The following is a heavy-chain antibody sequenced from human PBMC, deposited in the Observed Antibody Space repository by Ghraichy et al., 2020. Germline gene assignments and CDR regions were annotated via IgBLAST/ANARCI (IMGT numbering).Heavy chain of an antibody. CDR3: ARVPYYDSSGISLDD. CDR1: GGSISSYY. Sequence: SETLSLTCTVSGGSISSYYWSWIRQPPGKGLEWIGYIYYSGSTNYNPSLKSRVTISVDTSKNQFSLKLSSVTAADTAVYYCARVPYYDSSGISLDDWGQGTLVTVSS. V-gene: IGHV4-59*01. CDR2: IYYSGST. D-gene: IGHD3-22*01. J-gene: IGHJ4*02.